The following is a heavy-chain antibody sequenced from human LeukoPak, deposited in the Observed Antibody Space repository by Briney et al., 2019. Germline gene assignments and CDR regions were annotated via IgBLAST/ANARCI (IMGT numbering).Heavy chain of an antibody. CDR2: ISAYNGNT. CDR3: ARGESCSSTSCYFFPVYYYYYGMDV. V-gene: IGHV1-18*01. Sequence: ASVKVSCKASGYTFTSYGISWVRQAPGQGLEWMGWISAYNGNTNYAQKLQGRVTMTTDTSTSTAYMELSSLRSEDTAVYYCARGESCSSTSCYFFPVYYYYYGMDVWGQGTTVTVSS. D-gene: IGHD2-2*01. CDR1: GYTFTSYG. J-gene: IGHJ6*02.